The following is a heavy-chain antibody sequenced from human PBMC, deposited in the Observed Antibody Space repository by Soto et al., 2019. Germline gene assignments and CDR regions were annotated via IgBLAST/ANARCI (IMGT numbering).Heavy chain of an antibody. CDR3: ARLRKGGYCDY. V-gene: IGHV3-7*03. CDR2: IKEDGSEK. CDR1: EFTFSNFW. Sequence: EVQLVESGGGLVQPGGSLRLPCAAFEFTFSNFWMTWVRQAPGKGLEWVANIKEDGSEKYYVDSVKGRFTISRDSAKNSLYLQMDSLRAEDTAVYYCARLRKGGYCDYWGQGSLVTVST. J-gene: IGHJ4*02. D-gene: IGHD1-26*01.